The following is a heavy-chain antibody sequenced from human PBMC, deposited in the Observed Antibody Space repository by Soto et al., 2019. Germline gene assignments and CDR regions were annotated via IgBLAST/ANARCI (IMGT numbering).Heavy chain of an antibody. CDR1: GFTFRSFV. CDR2: TSYDGSHT. CDR3: SRLGTTGGLDV. J-gene: IGHJ4*02. Sequence: QVQLVESGGGVVQPGTSLRLSCVGSGFTFRSFVIHWVRQAPGKGLEWVALTSYDGSHTYYDDSVKGRFTISRDNSRNTVDLQMDSLRLEDTALDYCSRLGTTGGLDVWGQGTLVSVSS. D-gene: IGHD3-16*01. V-gene: IGHV3-30*19.